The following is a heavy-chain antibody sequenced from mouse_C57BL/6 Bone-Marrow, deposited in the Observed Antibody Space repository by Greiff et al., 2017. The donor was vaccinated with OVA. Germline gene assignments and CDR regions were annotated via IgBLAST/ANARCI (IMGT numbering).Heavy chain of an antibody. CDR3: ARGLRPHWYFDV. V-gene: IGHV1-72*01. Sequence: VQLQQSGAELVRPGASVKLSCTASGFNIKDDYMHWVKQRPGRGLEWIGRIDPNSGGTKYNEKFKSKATLTVDKPSSTAYMQLSSLTSEDSAVYYCARGLRPHWYFDVWGTGTTVTVSS. CDR2: IDPNSGGT. J-gene: IGHJ1*03. CDR1: GFNIKDDY. D-gene: IGHD1-2*01.